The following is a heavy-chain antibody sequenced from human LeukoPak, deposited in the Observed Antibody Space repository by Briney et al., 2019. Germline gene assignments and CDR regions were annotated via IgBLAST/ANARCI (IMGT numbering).Heavy chain of an antibody. J-gene: IGHJ3*01. D-gene: IGHD3-10*01. CDR3: AREGEYYAESGNLIDAADV. CDR2: ISAYNSHT. V-gene: IGHV1-18*01. CDR1: GYTFSNYG. Sequence: ASVKVSCKASGYTFSNYGISWVRQAPGQGLEWLGWISAYNSHTNYAQKLQGRVTMTTDTSTSTAYMELRSLRSDDTAVYYCAREGEYYAESGNLIDAADVWGQGTMVIVSA.